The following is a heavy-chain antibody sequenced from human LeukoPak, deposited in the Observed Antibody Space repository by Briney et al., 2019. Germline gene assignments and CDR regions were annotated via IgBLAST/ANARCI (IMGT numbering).Heavy chain of an antibody. D-gene: IGHD2-21*01. Sequence: PSETLSLTCAVYGGSFSGYYWSWIRQPPGKGLEWIGEINHSGSTNYNPSLSGRVAISLDKSRNHFTQMVTAVTAADTAFYYCARKGPEHLPTYFDHWGRGILVTVSS. CDR3: ARKGPEHLPTYFDH. V-gene: IGHV4-34*01. CDR2: INHSGST. CDR1: GGSFSGYY. J-gene: IGHJ4*02.